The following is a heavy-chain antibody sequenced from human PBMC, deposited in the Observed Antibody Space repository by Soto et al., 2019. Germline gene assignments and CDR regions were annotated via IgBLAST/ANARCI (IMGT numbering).Heavy chain of an antibody. V-gene: IGHV3-11*01. CDR1: GFTFSDNS. D-gene: IGHD5-18*01. J-gene: IGHJ4*02. Sequence: VQLVESGGGLVKPGGSLRLSCAASGFTFSDNSMKWVRQAPGKGLEWVSYISSSGSTIYYADSVKGRFTISRDNAKNSLYLQMNSLRAEDTAVYYCARDLAIGWLDYWGQGTLVTVSS. CDR2: ISSSGSTI. CDR3: ARDLAIGWLDY.